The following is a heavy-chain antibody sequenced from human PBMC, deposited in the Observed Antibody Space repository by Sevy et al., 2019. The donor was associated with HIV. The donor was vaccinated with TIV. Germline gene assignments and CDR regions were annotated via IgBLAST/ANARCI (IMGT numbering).Heavy chain of an antibody. Sequence: SAKVSCKASGGTFSSYGISWVRQAPGQGLEWMGGIIPILGTVNYAQKFQGRVTITADESTKTAYMELSSLRSEDTAVYYCARGGGNGWYYFDYWGQETLVSVSS. J-gene: IGHJ4*02. CDR1: GGTFSSYG. V-gene: IGHV1-69*13. CDR3: ARGGGNGWYYFDY. D-gene: IGHD6-19*01. CDR2: IIPILGTV.